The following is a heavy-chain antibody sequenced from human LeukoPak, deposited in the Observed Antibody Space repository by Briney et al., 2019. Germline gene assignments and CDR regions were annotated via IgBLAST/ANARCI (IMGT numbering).Heavy chain of an antibody. D-gene: IGHD5/OR15-5a*01. CDR1: GGSLSSHY. J-gene: IGHJ2*01. V-gene: IGHV4-59*11. Sequence: PSETLSLTCTVSGGSLSSHYWSWIRQPPGKGLGWIGYTYYSRSTNYSPSLKSRVTISIDTSKNLFSLKLSSVSAADTAVDSCARGGSVWDWYFDLWGRGTLSLSPQ. CDR2: TYYSRST. CDR3: ARGGSVWDWYFDL.